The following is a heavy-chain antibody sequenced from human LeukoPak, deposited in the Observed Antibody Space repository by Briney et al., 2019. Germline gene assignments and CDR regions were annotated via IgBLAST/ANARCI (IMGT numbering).Heavy chain of an antibody. J-gene: IGHJ4*02. CDR2: MNPNSGNT. CDR3: ARPSYCSGGSCYPGVDY. CDR1: GYTLTSYD. D-gene: IGHD2-15*01. Sequence: ASVKVSCKASGYTLTSYDINWVRQATGQGLEWMGWMNPNSGNTGYAQKFQGRVTMTRNTSINTAYMELSSLRSEDTAVYYCARPSYCSGGSCYPGVDYWGQGTLVTVSS. V-gene: IGHV1-8*01.